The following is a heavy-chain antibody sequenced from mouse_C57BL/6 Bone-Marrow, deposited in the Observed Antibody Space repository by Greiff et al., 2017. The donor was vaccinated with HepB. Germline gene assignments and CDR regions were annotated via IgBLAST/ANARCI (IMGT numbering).Heavy chain of an antibody. Sequence: DVQLVESGAELVRPGASVKLSCTASGFNIKDDYMHWVKQRPEQGLEWIGWIDPENGDTEYASKFQGKATITADTSSNTAYLQLSSLTSEDTAVYYCTTYDYGGSFDYWGQGTTLTVSS. D-gene: IGHD2-4*01. V-gene: IGHV14-4*01. CDR1: GFNIKDDY. CDR3: TTYDYGGSFDY. J-gene: IGHJ2*01. CDR2: IDPENGDT.